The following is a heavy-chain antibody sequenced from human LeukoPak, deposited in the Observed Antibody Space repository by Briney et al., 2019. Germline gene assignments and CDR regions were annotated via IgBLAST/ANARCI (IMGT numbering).Heavy chain of an antibody. D-gene: IGHD6-25*01. V-gene: IGHV3-23*01. CDR2: ITGTDAST. Sequence: PGGSLRLSCTASGFTFANYAMSWVRQAPGKGLEWVSSITGTDASTFYATSVKGRFTISRDNPKNTLYLQMNSLRAEDTAVYYCAKTPGQRRPSECDYWGQGTLVTVSS. CDR3: AKTPGQRRPSECDY. CDR1: GFTFANYA. J-gene: IGHJ4*02.